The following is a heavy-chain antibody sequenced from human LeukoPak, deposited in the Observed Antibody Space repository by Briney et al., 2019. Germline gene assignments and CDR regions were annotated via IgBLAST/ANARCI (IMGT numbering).Heavy chain of an antibody. D-gene: IGHD6-13*01. CDR3: VRDMTARSWHAFDS. CDR1: GFTFSSHD. Sequence: GGSLRLSCAASGFTFSSHDMDWVRQAPGKGLEWISHITTSSDDTHYADSVKGRFIISRDNVKDSLYLQMNSLRAEDTAVYYCVRDMTARSWHAFDSWGRGTLVTVSS. J-gene: IGHJ4*02. V-gene: IGHV3-48*03. CDR2: ITTSSDDT.